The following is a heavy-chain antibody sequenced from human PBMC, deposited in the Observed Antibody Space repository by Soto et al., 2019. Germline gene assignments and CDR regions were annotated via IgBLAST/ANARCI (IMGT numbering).Heavy chain of an antibody. D-gene: IGHD6-13*01. J-gene: IGHJ4*02. CDR1: GFTFSSYA. CDR2: ISASGGGT. V-gene: IGHV3-23*01. CDR3: AKRPLLIAAAGTFDY. Sequence: EVQLLESGGGLVQPGGSLRLSCAASGFTFSSYAMSWVRQAPGKGLEWVSTISASGGGTYCADSVKGRFTISRDNSKSTLYLQMNSLSAEDTAVYFCAKRPLLIAAAGTFDYWGQGTLVTVSS.